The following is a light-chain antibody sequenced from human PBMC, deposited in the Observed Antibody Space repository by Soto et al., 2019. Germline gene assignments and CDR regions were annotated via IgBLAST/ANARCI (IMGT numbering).Light chain of an antibody. CDR2: GAS. J-gene: IGKJ1*01. CDR1: QSVSRSY. CDR3: HRYET. Sequence: EIVLTQSPGTLSFSPGDRATLSCRASQSVSRSYLGWYQQKPGQAPRLLMYGASIRAAGVPDRFSGSGSGTEFTLTISRLEPEDFTVYYCHRYETCGQGTKVDIK. V-gene: IGKV3-20*01.